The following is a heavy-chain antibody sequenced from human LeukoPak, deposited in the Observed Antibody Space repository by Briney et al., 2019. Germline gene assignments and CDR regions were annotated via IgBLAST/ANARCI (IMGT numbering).Heavy chain of an antibody. Sequence: PSETLSLTCTVSGGSISSSSYYWGWIRQPPGKGLEWIGSIYYSGSTYYSPSLKSRVTISVDTSKNQFSLKLSSVTAADTAVYYCANEFDNYFDYWGQGTLVTVSS. CDR1: GGSISSSSYY. CDR3: ANEFDNYFDY. D-gene: IGHD3-9*01. CDR2: IYYSGST. V-gene: IGHV4-39*07. J-gene: IGHJ4*02.